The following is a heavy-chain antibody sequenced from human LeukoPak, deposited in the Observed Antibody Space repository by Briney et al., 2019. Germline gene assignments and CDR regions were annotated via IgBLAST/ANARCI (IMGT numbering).Heavy chain of an antibody. CDR2: IYSGGTR. Sequence: PGGSLRLSCAASGFTVTTNYMSWVRQAPGKGLEWVSVIYSGGTRNYADSVKGRFTISRDNSKNTLFLQMNSLRVEDTAVYYCATRVTAGNWGQGTLVTVSS. J-gene: IGHJ4*02. CDR3: ATRVTAGN. V-gene: IGHV3-53*01. D-gene: IGHD2-2*01. CDR1: GFTVTTNY.